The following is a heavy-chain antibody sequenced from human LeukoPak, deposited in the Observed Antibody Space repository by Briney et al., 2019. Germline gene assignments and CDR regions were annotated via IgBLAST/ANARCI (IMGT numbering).Heavy chain of an antibody. CDR2: ISRSSSYI. Sequence: GGSLRLSCAASGFTFSSYSMNWVRQAPGKGLEWVSSISRSSSYIYYADSVKGRFTISRDNAKNSLYLQMNSLRAEDTAVYYCARDMEGPFDYWGQGTLVTVSS. D-gene: IGHD1-1*01. CDR3: ARDMEGPFDY. J-gene: IGHJ4*02. V-gene: IGHV3-21*01. CDR1: GFTFSSYS.